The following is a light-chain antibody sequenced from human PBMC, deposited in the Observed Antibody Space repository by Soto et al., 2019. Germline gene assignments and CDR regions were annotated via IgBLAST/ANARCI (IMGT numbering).Light chain of an antibody. CDR3: QQYINWPLT. Sequence: EIVMTQSPATLSVSPGETATLSCRASQSVSSNLAWYQQKPGQAPRLLIYVASTRATGIPARFTGSGSGTEFTLTISSLQSEDFAVYYCQQYINWPLTFGQGTRLEIK. V-gene: IGKV3-15*01. CDR1: QSVSSN. CDR2: VAS. J-gene: IGKJ2*01.